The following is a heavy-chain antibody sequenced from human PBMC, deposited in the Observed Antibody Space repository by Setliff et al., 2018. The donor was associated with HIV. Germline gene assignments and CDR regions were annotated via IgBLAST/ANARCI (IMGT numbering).Heavy chain of an antibody. D-gene: IGHD6-19*01. V-gene: IGHV3-73*01. Sequence: GGSLRLSCAASGFSFSGSAMHWVRQASGKGLEWVGRMRSKAKNYATAYAASVKGRLTISRDDSKNTAYLQMNSLKTEDTAVYYCTRVDSSGWEGYFFSMDVWGQGTTVTVSS. CDR2: MRSKAKNYAT. CDR3: TRVDSSGWEGYFFSMDV. J-gene: IGHJ6*02. CDR1: GFSFSGSA.